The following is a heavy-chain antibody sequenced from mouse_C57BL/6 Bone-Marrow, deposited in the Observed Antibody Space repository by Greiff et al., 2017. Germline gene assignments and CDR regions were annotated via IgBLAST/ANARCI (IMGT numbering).Heavy chain of an antibody. D-gene: IGHD2-3*01. CDR2: INPSTGGT. Sequence: VQLKESGPELVKPGASVKISCKASGYSFTGYYMNWVKQSPEKSLEWIGEINPSTGGTTYNQKFKAKATLTVDKSSSTAYMQLKSLTSEDSAVYYCARSRWLLSSAGFAYWGQGTLVTVSA. J-gene: IGHJ3*01. V-gene: IGHV1-42*01. CDR3: ARSRWLLSSAGFAY. CDR1: GYSFTGYY.